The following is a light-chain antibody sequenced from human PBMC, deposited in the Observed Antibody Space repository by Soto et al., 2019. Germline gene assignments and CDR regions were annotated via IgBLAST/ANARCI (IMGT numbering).Light chain of an antibody. Sequence: DIQMTQSPSSLSASVGDRVTITCQASQDISNYLNWYQQKPGKAPKLLIYDASNLETGVPSRFSGSGSGTDFPFTISSLQPEDIATYYCQHYDNLPPLTFGGGTKVEIK. CDR2: DAS. V-gene: IGKV1-33*01. CDR1: QDISNY. J-gene: IGKJ4*01. CDR3: QHYDNLPPLT.